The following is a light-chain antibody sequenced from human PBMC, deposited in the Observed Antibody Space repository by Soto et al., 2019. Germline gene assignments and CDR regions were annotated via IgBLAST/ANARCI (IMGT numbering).Light chain of an antibody. CDR2: AAS. J-gene: IGKJ4*01. Sequence: DIQMTQSPSSLAASVGGRVTITCRAGQYIGRYLNWYQQKPGKAPKLLIYAASSLHSGVPSRFSGSGSGTDFTLTISSLQPEDFATYSCQQTYRTPLTFGGGNKVDNK. CDR1: QYIGRY. CDR3: QQTYRTPLT. V-gene: IGKV1-39*01.